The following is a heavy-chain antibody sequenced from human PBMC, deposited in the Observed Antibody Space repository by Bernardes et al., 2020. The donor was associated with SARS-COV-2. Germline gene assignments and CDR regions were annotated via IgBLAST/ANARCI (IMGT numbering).Heavy chain of an antibody. CDR3: ARRSTDY. Sequence: ASVKVSCKASGYTFSNFGISWVRQAPGQGLEWMGWISGYNANTNYAQKFQGRVTMTTDTSTSTAYMELRSLRSDDTAVYYCARRSTDYWGQGTLVTVSS. V-gene: IGHV1-18*01. CDR1: GYTFSNFG. CDR2: ISGYNANT. J-gene: IGHJ4*02.